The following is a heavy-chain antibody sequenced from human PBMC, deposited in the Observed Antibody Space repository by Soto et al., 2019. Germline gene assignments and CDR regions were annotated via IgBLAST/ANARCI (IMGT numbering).Heavy chain of an antibody. CDR2: IFYTGGT. CDR1: GVSIDKYY. J-gene: IGHJ6*01. CDR3: ARGIQPPTLSPWDV. D-gene: IGHD1-1*01. V-gene: IGHV4-59*01. Sequence: NPSETLSLTCNVSGVSIDKYYLTWIRQSPGRGLEWIGYIFYTGGTNYNPSLKSRVTISADVSKSQVSLKMTSVTAADTALYYCARGIQPPTLSPWDVWGQGSPVTV.